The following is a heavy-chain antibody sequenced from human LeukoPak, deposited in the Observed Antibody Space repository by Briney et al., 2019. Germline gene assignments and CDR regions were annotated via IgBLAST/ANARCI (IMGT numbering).Heavy chain of an antibody. CDR1: GFTFSSYE. J-gene: IGHJ4*02. D-gene: IGHD4-23*01. V-gene: IGHV3-48*03. CDR3: ARDYGGSPPFDY. Sequence: GGSLRLSCAASGFTFSSYEMHWVRQAPGKGLEWVSYISSSGSDIYYADSVKGRFTISRDNAKNSLYLHMNSLRAEDTAVYYCARDYGGSPPFDYWGQGTLVTVSS. CDR2: ISSSGSDI.